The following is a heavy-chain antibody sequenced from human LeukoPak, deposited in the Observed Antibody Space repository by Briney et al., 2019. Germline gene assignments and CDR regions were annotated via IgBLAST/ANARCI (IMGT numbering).Heavy chain of an antibody. Sequence: ASVKVSCKTSGYTFSGYYIHWVRQAPGQGLEWMGWMNPNSGNTGYAQKFQGRVTMTRNTSISTAYMELSSLRSEDTAVYYCARGSTFYAFDIWGQGTMVTVSS. J-gene: IGHJ3*02. CDR1: GYTFSGYY. CDR2: MNPNSGNT. CDR3: ARGSTFYAFDI. V-gene: IGHV1-8*02. D-gene: IGHD3-16*01.